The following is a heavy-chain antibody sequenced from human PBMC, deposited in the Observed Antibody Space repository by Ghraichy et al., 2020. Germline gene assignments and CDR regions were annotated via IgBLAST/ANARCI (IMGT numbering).Heavy chain of an antibody. CDR1: GGSISSSSYY. V-gene: IGHV4-39*01. CDR2: IYYSGST. J-gene: IGHJ4*02. Sequence: SETLSLTCTVSGGSISSSSYYWGWIRQPPGKGLEWIGSIYYSGSTYYNPSLKSRVTISVDTSKNQFTLKLSSVTAADTAVYYCARDLRITIFGVVTPPYFDYWGQGTLVTVSS. D-gene: IGHD3-3*01. CDR3: ARDLRITIFGVVTPPYFDY.